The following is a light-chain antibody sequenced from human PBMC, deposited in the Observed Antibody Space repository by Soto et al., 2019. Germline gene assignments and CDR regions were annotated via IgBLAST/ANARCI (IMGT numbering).Light chain of an antibody. CDR1: QSVSSSY. CDR3: QQRSNWPPEIT. CDR2: GAS. V-gene: IGKV3D-20*02. J-gene: IGKJ5*01. Sequence: EIVLTQSPATLSLSPGERATLSCRASQSVSSSYLAWYQQKPGQAPRLLIYGASSRATGVPARFSGSGSGTDFTLTVSSLEPEDFALYYCQQRSNWPPEITFGQGTRLEIK.